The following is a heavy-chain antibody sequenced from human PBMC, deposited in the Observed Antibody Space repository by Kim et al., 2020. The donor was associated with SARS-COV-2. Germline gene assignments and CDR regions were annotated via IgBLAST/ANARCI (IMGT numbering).Heavy chain of an antibody. D-gene: IGHD1-26*01. CDR1: GYSFSSAG. CDR2: IHTGSGYT. Sequence: ASVKVSCKGSGYSFSSAGIHWVRQAPGQSLEWMGWIHTGSGYTMYSENFQDRVTFSRDTSATTAYMELSSLRSGDTAVYYCVRLVGPSTIDLDYWGQGTLVTVSS. V-gene: IGHV1-3*04. CDR3: VRLVGPSTIDLDY. J-gene: IGHJ4*02.